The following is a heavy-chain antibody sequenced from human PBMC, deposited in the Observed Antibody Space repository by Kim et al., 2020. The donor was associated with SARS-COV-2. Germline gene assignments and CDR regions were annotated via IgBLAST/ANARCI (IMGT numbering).Heavy chain of an antibody. CDR3: AKVPGVYYYYGMDV. Sequence: ADSVKGRFTISRDNSKNSLYLQMNSLRTEDTALYYCAKVPGVYYYYGMDVWGQGTTVTVSS. D-gene: IGHD7-27*01. J-gene: IGHJ6*02. V-gene: IGHV3-43*01.